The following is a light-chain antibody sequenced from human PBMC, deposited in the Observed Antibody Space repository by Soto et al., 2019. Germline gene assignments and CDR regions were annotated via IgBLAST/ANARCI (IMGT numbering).Light chain of an antibody. CDR3: QKVNSYPPT. J-gene: IGKJ5*01. CDR2: DDS. Sequence: AIQLTQAPSSLSASVGDRVTITCRASQGISSALAWYEQKPGKAPKLMLYDDSSLESWVPSRFSGSGSGTDFTLTISSLQPEDFATYHWQKVNSYPPTFGQGTRMEIK. V-gene: IGKV1-13*02. CDR1: QGISSA.